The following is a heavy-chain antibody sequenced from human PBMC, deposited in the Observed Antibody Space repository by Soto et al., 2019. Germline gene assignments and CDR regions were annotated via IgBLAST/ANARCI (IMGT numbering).Heavy chain of an antibody. D-gene: IGHD2-21*02. J-gene: IGHJ6*02. CDR2: IHYTGSI. Sequence: SXTLSLACAVSGGSISSEDFHWAWIRQSPGKGLEWIGYIHYTGSIMYNPSFKSRLTMAADTTKNQFSLQLTSVTAADTAVYFCAREDDGGDRDYYGLDVWGQGTTVTVSS. V-gene: IGHV4-30-4*08. CDR3: AREDDGGDRDYYGLDV. CDR1: GGSISSEDFH.